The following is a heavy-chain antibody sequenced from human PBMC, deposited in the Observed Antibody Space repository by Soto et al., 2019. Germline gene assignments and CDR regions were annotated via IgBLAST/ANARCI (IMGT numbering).Heavy chain of an antibody. Sequence: SETLSLTCAVYGGSFSGYYWSWIRQPPGKGLEWIGEINHSGSTNYNPSLKSRVTISVDTSKNQFSLKLSSVTAADTAVYYCARGNYGGNSDYYYGMDVWGQGTTVTVSS. D-gene: IGHD4-17*01. CDR3: ARGNYGGNSDYYYGMDV. J-gene: IGHJ6*02. CDR1: GGSFSGYY. CDR2: INHSGST. V-gene: IGHV4-34*01.